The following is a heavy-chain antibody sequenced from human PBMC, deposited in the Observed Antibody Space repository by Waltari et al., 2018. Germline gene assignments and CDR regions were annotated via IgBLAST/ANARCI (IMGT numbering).Heavy chain of an antibody. V-gene: IGHV4-59*01. Sequence: QVQLQESGPGLVTPSETLSLTCTVSGGSISSYYWSWIRQAPGKGLEWSGYMYYSGSTNYNPSLKSRVTISVDTSKNQFSLKLSSVTAADTAVYYCARDAVGYYDSSGYSDPYWYFDLWGRGTLVTVSS. D-gene: IGHD3-22*01. J-gene: IGHJ2*01. CDR3: ARDAVGYYDSSGYSDPYWYFDL. CDR1: GGSISSYY. CDR2: MYYSGST.